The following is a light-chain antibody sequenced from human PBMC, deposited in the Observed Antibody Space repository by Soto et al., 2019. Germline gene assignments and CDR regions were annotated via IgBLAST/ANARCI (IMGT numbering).Light chain of an antibody. J-gene: IGLJ1*01. Sequence: QSALTQPPSASGSLGQSVTISCTGTGSDVGGYDYVSWYQQHPGKAPQLMIYGVSKRPSGVPDRFSGSKSGNTASLTVSGLQAEDKADYYCCSFAGSNNFYVFGTGTKVTVL. V-gene: IGLV2-8*01. CDR2: GVS. CDR3: CSFAGSNNFYV. CDR1: GSDVGGYDY.